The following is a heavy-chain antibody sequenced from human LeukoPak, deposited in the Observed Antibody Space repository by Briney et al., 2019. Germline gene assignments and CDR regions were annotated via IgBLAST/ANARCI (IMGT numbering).Heavy chain of an antibody. CDR2: ISGSGGST. CDR1: GFTFSSYA. J-gene: IGHJ4*02. D-gene: IGHD3-9*01. Sequence: QAGGSLRLSCAASGFTFSSYAMSWVRQAPGKGLEWVSAISGSGGSTYYADSVKGRFTISRDNSKNTLYLHMNSLRAEDTAVYYCARGDILTGYYNHHFDYWGQGTLVTVSS. V-gene: IGHV3-23*01. CDR3: ARGDILTGYYNHHFDY.